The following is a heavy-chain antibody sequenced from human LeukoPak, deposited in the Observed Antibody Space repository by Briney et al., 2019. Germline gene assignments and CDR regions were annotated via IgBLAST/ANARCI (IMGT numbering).Heavy chain of an antibody. CDR3: ASPSVSDYGDYAFDY. J-gene: IGHJ4*02. CDR2: INPNSGGT. CDR1: GYTFTDYY. V-gene: IGHV1-2*02. Sequence: ASVKVSCKVSGYTFTDYYMHWVQQAPGQGLEWMGWINPNSGGTNYAQKFQGRVTMTRDTSISTAYMELSRLRSDDTAVYYCASPSVSDYGDYAFDYWGQGTLVTVSS. D-gene: IGHD4-17*01.